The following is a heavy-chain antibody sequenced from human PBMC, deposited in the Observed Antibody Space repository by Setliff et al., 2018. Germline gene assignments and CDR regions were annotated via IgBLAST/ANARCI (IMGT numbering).Heavy chain of an antibody. J-gene: IGHJ4*02. CDR3: VRDGAGAFDY. CDR1: GFTFNSYG. CDR2: IYNDGSSP. Sequence: GGSLRLSCAASGFTFNSYGMYWVRQAPGKGLVWVSHIYNDGSSPTYADSVHGRFTISRDNAKNTLYLQMDSLRAEDTATYYCVRDGAGAFDYWGPGTLVTVSS. D-gene: IGHD1-26*01. V-gene: IGHV3-74*01.